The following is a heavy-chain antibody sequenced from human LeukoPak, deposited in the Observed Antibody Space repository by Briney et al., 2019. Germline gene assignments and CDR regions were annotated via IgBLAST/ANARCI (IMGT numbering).Heavy chain of an antibody. D-gene: IGHD1-26*01. V-gene: IGHV4-30-4*08. Sequence: PSQTLSLTCTVSGGSISSGDYYWSWIRQPPGKGLEWIGYIYYSGSTYYNPSLRGRVTISVDTSKNQFSLKLSSVTAADTAVYYCATLVGATRGVYWGQGTLVTVSS. CDR3: ATLVGATRGVY. CDR2: IYYSGST. J-gene: IGHJ4*02. CDR1: GGSISSGDYY.